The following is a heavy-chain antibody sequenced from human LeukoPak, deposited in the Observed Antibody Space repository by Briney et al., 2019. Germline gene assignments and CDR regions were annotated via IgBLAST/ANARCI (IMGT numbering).Heavy chain of an antibody. V-gene: IGHV1-18*01. J-gene: IGHJ3*02. D-gene: IGHD2-21*01. CDR3: ARDTYPHLVWSEDAFDI. CDR1: GYTFTSYG. CDR2: ISAYNGNT. Sequence: RASVKVSCKASGYTFTSYGISWVRQAPGQGLEWMGWISAYNGNTNYAQKLQGRVTMTTDTSTSTAYMELRSLRSDDTAVYYCARDTYPHLVWSEDAFDIWGQGTMVTVSS.